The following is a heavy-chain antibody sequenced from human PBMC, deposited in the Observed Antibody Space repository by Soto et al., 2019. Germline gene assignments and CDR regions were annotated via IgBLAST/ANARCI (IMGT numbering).Heavy chain of an antibody. D-gene: IGHD3-22*01. V-gene: IGHV4-4*08. J-gene: IGHJ6*02. Sequence: SETLSLTCYVSGGSVSSFCWTWIRQSPGKGLESIAYVCSSGSTNYNPSLESRVTISVETSKSQFSLKLSSVTAADTAVYYCAGGDYYHSSGYYFYYYTMDVWGQGTTVTVSS. CDR3: AGGDYYHSSGYYFYYYTMDV. CDR2: VCSSGST. CDR1: GGSVSSFC.